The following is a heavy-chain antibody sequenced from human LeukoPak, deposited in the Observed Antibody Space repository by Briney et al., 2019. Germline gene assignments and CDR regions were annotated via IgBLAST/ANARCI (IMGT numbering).Heavy chain of an antibody. CDR2: ISYSGTT. Sequence: SETVSLTCTVSGGSISTDYWSWTRQPPGKGLEWIGYISYSGTTNYNPSLKSLLTTSVDTSKSLFSLKLSSVTAADTAVYYCAREGSAAGLPDYCGQRIVVADSS. D-gene: IGHD6-13*01. CDR3: AREGSAAGLPDY. J-gene: IGHJ4*02. CDR1: GGSISTDY. V-gene: IGHV4-59*01.